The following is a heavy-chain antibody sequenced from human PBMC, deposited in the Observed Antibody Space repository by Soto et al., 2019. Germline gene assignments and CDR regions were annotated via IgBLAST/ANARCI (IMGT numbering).Heavy chain of an antibody. CDR1: GGTFSSYA. D-gene: IGHD3-22*01. J-gene: IGHJ4*02. CDR2: IIPIFGTA. CDR3: ARDLDSSGWGGAHY. Sequence: QVQLVQSGAEVKKPGSSVKVSCKASGGTFSSYAISWVRQAPGQGLEWMGGIIPIFGTANYAQKFQGRVTITADESTSTAYMELSSLRSEETAVYYCARDLDSSGWGGAHYWGQGTLVTVSS. V-gene: IGHV1-69*12.